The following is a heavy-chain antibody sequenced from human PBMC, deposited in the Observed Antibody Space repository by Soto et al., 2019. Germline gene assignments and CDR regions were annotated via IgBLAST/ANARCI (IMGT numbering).Heavy chain of an antibody. CDR2: SRNKPNSYTT. J-gene: IGHJ4*02. Sequence: GGSLRLSCAASGFTFSDHYMDWVRQAPGKGLEWVGRSRNKPNSYTTEYAASVKGRFTISRDDSKNSVYLQMNSLKTEDTAVYYCARINYYGSGSYSGHYFDYWGQGTLVTVSS. CDR1: GFTFSDHY. D-gene: IGHD3-10*01. CDR3: ARINYYGSGSYSGHYFDY. V-gene: IGHV3-72*01.